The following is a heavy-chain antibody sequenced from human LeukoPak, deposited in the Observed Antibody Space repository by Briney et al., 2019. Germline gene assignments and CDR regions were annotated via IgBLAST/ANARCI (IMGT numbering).Heavy chain of an antibody. CDR3: TRDRSRAEDD. CDR2: INQGESDK. CDR1: GFTFSGHW. J-gene: IGHJ4*02. D-gene: IGHD1-14*01. V-gene: IGHV3-7*01. Sequence: GGSLRLSCAASGFTFSGHWMSWVRQAPGKGLEWVANINQGESDKYYVDSVKGRFTISRDNANNLLYLQMNSLRGEDTAVYYCTRDRSRAEDDWGQGILVTVSS.